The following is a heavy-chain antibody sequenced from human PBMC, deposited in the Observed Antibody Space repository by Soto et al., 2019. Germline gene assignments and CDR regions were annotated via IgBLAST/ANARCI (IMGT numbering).Heavy chain of an antibody. Sequence: EVQLLESGGGLVQPGGSLRLSCAASGFTFNNYAMTWVRQAPGKGLEWVSTISGSGGSTYYADSVKGRFTISRDNSKNSMDLQMMSLSAEDTAVYDGAKDRGVTVTTALAYAFWGQGTLVTVSS. V-gene: IGHV3-23*01. CDR1: GFTFNNYA. J-gene: IGHJ4*02. CDR3: AKDRGVTVTTALAYAF. CDR2: ISGSGGST. D-gene: IGHD4-17*01.